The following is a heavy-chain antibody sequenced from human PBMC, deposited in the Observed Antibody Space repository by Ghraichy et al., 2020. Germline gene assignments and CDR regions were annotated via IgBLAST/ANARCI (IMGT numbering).Heavy chain of an antibody. CDR3: ARGISKSMAGTKNWFYP. D-gene: IGHD6-19*01. Sequence: SETLSLTCSVSGVSITDNEYYWGWIRQPPGQGREWIATDFNTGTTYYNPSIKRRISVSMDTSKNQFSLKLTSATAAAAAMYYCARGISKSMAGTKNWFYPWGQGTLVTVSS. CDR1: GVSITDNEYY. CDR2: DFNTGTT. V-gene: IGHV4-39*01. J-gene: IGHJ5*02.